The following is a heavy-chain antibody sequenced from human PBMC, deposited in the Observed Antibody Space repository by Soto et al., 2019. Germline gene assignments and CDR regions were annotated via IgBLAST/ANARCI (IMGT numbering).Heavy chain of an antibody. CDR3: ATAGNYDSSGRDF. D-gene: IGHD3-22*01. J-gene: IGHJ4*02. CDR2: ISANSGNT. Sequence: ASVKVSCKAFGFIFNNYAISWVRQAPGQGLEWMGWISANSGNTNYAQKLQGRVTMTTDTSTSTAYMELRSLRSDDTAVYYCATAGNYDSSGRDFWGQGTLVTVSS. V-gene: IGHV1-18*04. CDR1: GFIFNNYA.